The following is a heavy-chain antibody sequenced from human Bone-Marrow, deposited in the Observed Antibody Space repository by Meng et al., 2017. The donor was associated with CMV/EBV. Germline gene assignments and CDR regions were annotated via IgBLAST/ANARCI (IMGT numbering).Heavy chain of an antibody. J-gene: IGHJ1*01. CDR1: GGTFSSYT. Sequence: SVKVSCKASGGTFSSYTISWVRQAPGQGLEWMGRIIPILGIANYAQKFQGRVTITADKSTSTAYMELSSLRSEDTAVYYCVRYEVITGGEYFQHWGQGTLVTVSS. CDR3: VRYEVITGGEYFQH. D-gene: IGHD3-22*01. CDR2: IIPILGIA. V-gene: IGHV1-69*02.